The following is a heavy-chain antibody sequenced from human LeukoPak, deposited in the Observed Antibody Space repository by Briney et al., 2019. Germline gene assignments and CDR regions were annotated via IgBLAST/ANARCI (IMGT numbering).Heavy chain of an antibody. J-gene: IGHJ5*02. D-gene: IGHD5-12*01. CDR1: GGSISSYY. CDR3: ARSGGYSGYDKDWFDP. V-gene: IGHV4-59*01. Sequence: SETLSLTCTVSGGSISSYYWSWIRQPPGKGLEWIGYIYYSGSTNYNPSLKSRVTISVDTSKNQFSLKLSSVTAADTAVYYCARSGGYSGYDKDWFDPWGQGTLVTVSS. CDR2: IYYSGST.